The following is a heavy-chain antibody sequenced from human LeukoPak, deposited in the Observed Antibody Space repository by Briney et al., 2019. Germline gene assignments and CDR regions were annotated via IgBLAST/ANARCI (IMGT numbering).Heavy chain of an antibody. J-gene: IGHJ4*02. CDR1: GFTFSCYA. V-gene: IGHV3-23*01. CDR3: AKDGRAAANDY. CDR2: ISGGGGST. Sequence: GGSLSLSCGAWGFTFSCYAIIGLRQAPGKGRGWVSGISGGGGSTYYADSVKGRFTISRDNSKNTLYLKMNSLRAEDTAVYYCAKDGRAAANDYWGQGTLVTVSS. D-gene: IGHD6-13*01.